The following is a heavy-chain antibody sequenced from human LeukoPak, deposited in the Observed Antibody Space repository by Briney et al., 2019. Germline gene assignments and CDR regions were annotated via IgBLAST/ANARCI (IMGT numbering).Heavy chain of an antibody. V-gene: IGHV1-69*05. J-gene: IGHJ5*02. Sequence: ASVKVSCKASGGTFSSYAISWVRQAPGQGLEWMGRIIPIFGTANYAQKFQGRVTITTDESTSTAYMALSSLRSEDTAVYYCARDRPRWPFDPWGQGTLVTVSS. D-gene: IGHD2-15*01. CDR3: ARDRPRWPFDP. CDR2: IIPIFGTA. CDR1: GGTFSSYA.